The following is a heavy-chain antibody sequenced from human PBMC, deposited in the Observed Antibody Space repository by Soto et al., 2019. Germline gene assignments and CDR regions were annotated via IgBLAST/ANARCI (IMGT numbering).Heavy chain of an antibody. CDR2: IYYSGST. CDR1: GGSISSGDYY. Sequence: PSETLSLTCTVSGGSISSGDYYWSWIRQPPGKGLEWIGYIYYSGSTYYNPSLKSRVTISVDTSKNQFSLKLSSVTAADTAVYYCAREADSYGMDVWGQGTTVTVSS. V-gene: IGHV4-30-4*01. CDR3: AREADSYGMDV. J-gene: IGHJ6*02.